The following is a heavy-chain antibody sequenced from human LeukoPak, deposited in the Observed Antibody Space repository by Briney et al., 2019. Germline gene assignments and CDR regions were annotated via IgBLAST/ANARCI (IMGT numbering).Heavy chain of an antibody. CDR2: ISYDGSNK. CDR3: AKGDYILTGYYSGLKAFDY. J-gene: IGHJ4*02. CDR1: GCTFSSYG. D-gene: IGHD3-9*01. Sequence: GGSLRLSCAASGCTFSSYGMHWVRQAPGKGLEWVAVISYDGSNKYYADSVKGRFTISRDNSKNTLYLQMNSLRAEDTAVYYCAKGDYILTGYYSGLKAFDYWGQGTLVTVSS. V-gene: IGHV3-30*18.